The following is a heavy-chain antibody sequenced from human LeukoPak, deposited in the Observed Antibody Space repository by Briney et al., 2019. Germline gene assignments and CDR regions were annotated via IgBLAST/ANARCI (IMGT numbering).Heavy chain of an antibody. CDR1: GGSSSSYY. CDR2: INHSGST. D-gene: IGHD1-26*01. Sequence: SETLSLTCTVSGGSSSSYYWSWIRQPAGKGLEWIGEINHSGSTNYNPSLKSRVTISVDTSKNQFSLKLSSVTAADTAVYYCAREGLVESDAFDIWGQGTMVTVSS. J-gene: IGHJ3*02. CDR3: AREGLVESDAFDI. V-gene: IGHV4-34*01.